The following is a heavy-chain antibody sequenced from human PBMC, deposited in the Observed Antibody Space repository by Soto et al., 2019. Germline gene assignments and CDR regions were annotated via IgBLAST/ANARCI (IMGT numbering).Heavy chain of an antibody. D-gene: IGHD6-25*01. CDR2: TNEDGSAK. J-gene: IGHJ3*02. CDR3: GRGRQHAIDI. CDR1: GFTFSSSW. Sequence: VQVVESGGDLVQPGGSLRLSCAASGFTFSSSWMNWVRQAPGKGLEWVANTNEDGSAKYHVDSVKGRFTISRDNAKNSLYLQMNNLRGEDTAVYYCGRGRQHAIDIWGQGTIVTVSS. V-gene: IGHV3-7*04.